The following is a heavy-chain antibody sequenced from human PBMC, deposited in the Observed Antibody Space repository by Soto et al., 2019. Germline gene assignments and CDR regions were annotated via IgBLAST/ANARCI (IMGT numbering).Heavy chain of an antibody. CDR3: ARVPRYTSDIVEVPAVMFDDWFVP. Sequence: QVQLVQSGAEVKKPGASVKVSCKASGYTFSSYAVQWVRQAPGQSLEWIGWIHAGNGDTKYSQKFHGRDTLTRDTSANTASMDLSSLRSEDTAVYYCARVPRYTSDIVEVPAVMFDDWFVPWGQGTLVTVSS. V-gene: IGHV1-3*01. CDR1: GYTFSSYA. D-gene: IGHD2-2*01. CDR2: IHAGNGDT. J-gene: IGHJ5*02.